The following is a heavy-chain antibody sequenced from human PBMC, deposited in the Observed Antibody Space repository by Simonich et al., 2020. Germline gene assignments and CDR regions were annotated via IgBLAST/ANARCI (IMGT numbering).Heavy chain of an antibody. CDR1: GFTFSSYA. D-gene: IGHD1-26*01. J-gene: IGHJ3*02. CDR3: AREGAGNDAFDI. CDR2: ISYEGSNK. V-gene: IGHV3-30*07. Sequence: QVQLVESGGGVVQPGRSLRLSCAASGFTFSSYAMPWVRQAPCRGLGVVAVISYEGSNKYYSDSVTGRFTISRDNSKNTLYLQMNSLRAEDTAVYYCAREGAGNDAFDIWGQGTMVTVSS.